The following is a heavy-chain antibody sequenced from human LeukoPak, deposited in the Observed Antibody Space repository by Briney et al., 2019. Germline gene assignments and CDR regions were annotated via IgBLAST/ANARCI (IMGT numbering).Heavy chain of an antibody. Sequence: GGSLRLSCAASGFTFDDYGMSWVRQAPGKGLEWVSGNNWNGGSTGYADSVKGRFTISRDNAKNSLYLQMNSLRAEDTAVYYCAELGITMIGGVWGKGTTVTISS. V-gene: IGHV3-20*04. CDR1: GFTFDDYG. J-gene: IGHJ6*04. CDR2: NNWNGGST. D-gene: IGHD3-10*02. CDR3: AELGITMIGGV.